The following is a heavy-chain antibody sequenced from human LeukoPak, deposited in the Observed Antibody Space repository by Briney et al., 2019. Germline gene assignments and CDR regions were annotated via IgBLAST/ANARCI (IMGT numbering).Heavy chain of an antibody. Sequence: GASVKVSCKVSGYTRTELSMHWVRQAPGKGLEWMGGFDPEDGETIYAQRFQGRVTMTEDTSTDTGYMELSSLRSEDTAVYFCALLTTWLGDLLGGWFDPWGQGALITVSS. D-gene: IGHD3-10*01. J-gene: IGHJ5*02. V-gene: IGHV1-24*01. CDR1: GYTRTELS. CDR2: FDPEDGET. CDR3: ALLTTWLGDLLGGWFDP.